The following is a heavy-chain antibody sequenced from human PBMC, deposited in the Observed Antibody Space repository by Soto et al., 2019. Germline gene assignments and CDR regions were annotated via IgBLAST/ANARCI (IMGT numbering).Heavy chain of an antibody. D-gene: IGHD6-13*01. CDR1: GFTFSAHG. CDR2: IDYDGTRK. J-gene: IGHJ4*02. CDR3: ATDNLPTPSWFGK. Sequence: QVQLVESGGGVVRPGRSLRLSCVGSGFTFSAHGMHWVRQAPGKPLEWVAGIDYDGTRKYYADSVEGRFTISRDDSQKTAFLEMKSLKGEEAAVVYCATDNLPTPSWFGKWGRGTLVIVSS. V-gene: IGHV3-33*01.